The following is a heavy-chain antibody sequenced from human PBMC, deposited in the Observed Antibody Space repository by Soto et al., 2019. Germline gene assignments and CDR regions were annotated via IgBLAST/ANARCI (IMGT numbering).Heavy chain of an antibody. Sequence: VQLAHSGAEVNKPGSSVKVSCKASGDTFSSYTISGVRQAPGQALEWMGRIIPILDIANYAQKCQGRVTITADKSTSTAYMELSSLRSEDTAVYYCAAGGHGAFDIWGQGTMVTVSS. J-gene: IGHJ3*02. D-gene: IGHD1-26*01. CDR3: AAGGHGAFDI. CDR1: GDTFSSYT. V-gene: IGHV1-69*02. CDR2: IIPILDIA.